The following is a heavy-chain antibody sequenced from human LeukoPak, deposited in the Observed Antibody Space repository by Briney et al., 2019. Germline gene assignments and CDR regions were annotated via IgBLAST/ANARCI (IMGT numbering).Heavy chain of an antibody. J-gene: IGHJ4*02. Sequence: PGGSLRLSCAASGFTFSSYWMHWVRQAPGKGLVWVSHINSDGSSTSYADSVKGRFTISRDNAKNTLYLQMNSPRAEDTAVYFCARDKSYGDSEDYWGQGTLVTVSS. CDR3: ARDKSYGDSEDY. V-gene: IGHV3-74*01. CDR2: INSDGSST. D-gene: IGHD4-17*01. CDR1: GFTFSSYW.